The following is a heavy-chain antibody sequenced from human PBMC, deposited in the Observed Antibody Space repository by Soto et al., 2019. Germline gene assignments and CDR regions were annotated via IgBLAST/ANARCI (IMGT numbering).Heavy chain of an antibody. CDR2: IYYSGST. V-gene: IGHV4-31*03. Sequence: SETLSLTCTVSGGSISNGGYYWTWIRQHPGKGLEWIGYIYYSGSTYYNPSLKSRVTISVDTSKNQFSLKLTSVTAADTAVYYCATDVTDFWSGHERMDVWGQGTTVPVYS. CDR3: ATDVTDFWSGHERMDV. J-gene: IGHJ6*02. D-gene: IGHD3-3*01. CDR1: GGSISNGGYY.